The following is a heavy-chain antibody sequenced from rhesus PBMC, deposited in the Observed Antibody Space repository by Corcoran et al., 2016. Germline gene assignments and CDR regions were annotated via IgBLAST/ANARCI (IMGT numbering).Heavy chain of an antibody. CDR1: GGSISSSY. CDR2: SYGSGSST. J-gene: IGHJ4*01. CDR3: AIGYLRNLLDY. Sequence: QLQLQESGPGLVKPSETLSVTCAVPGGSISSSYWSWTRQAPGKGQEWIGYSYGSGSSTNYNPSLKCRITLSGDTSKNQLSLKLSSVTTADTAVYYCAIGYLRNLLDYWGQGVLVTISS. D-gene: IGHD1-1-1*01. V-gene: IGHV4-169*02.